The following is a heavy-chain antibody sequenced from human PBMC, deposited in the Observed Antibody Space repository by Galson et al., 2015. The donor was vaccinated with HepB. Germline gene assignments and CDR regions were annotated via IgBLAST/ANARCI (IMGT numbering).Heavy chain of an antibody. CDR3: ARDKDRGGFDY. J-gene: IGHJ4*02. V-gene: IGHV4-61*08. CDR2: IYYSGST. Sequence: TLSLTCTVSGGSVTSGDYYWTWVRQPPGKGLEWIGHIYYSGSTNYNPSLKSRVTISADRSKNQFSLKLSSVTAADTAVYYCARDKDRGGFDYWGQGTLLTVSS. CDR1: GGSVTSGDYY. D-gene: IGHD3-10*01.